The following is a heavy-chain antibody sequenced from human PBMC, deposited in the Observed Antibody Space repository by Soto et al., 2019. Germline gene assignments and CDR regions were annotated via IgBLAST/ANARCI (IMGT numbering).Heavy chain of an antibody. CDR2: ISYSGSP. J-gene: IGHJ6*02. Sequence: PSETLSLTCTVSGGSISSYYWSWIRQPPGKGLEWLGYISYSGSPNYNPSLKSRVTISVDTSKNQFSLKLSSVTAADTAVYYCARAEDYSYYGMDVWGQGTTVT. CDR1: GGSISSYY. V-gene: IGHV4-59*01. CDR3: ARAEDYSYYGMDV.